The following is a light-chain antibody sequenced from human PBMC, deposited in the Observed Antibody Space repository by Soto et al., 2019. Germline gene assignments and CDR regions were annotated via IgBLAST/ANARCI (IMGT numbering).Light chain of an antibody. CDR3: AVWDGSLNAWV. J-gene: IGLJ3*02. CDR2: NND. Sequence: QSVLTQPPSASATPGQGVTISCSGSSSNIGRDAVTWYQQLPRSAPKLLIYNNDQRPSGVPDRFSGSRSGTSASLAISGLQSEDEAEYNCAVWDGSLNAWVFGGGTKVTVL. V-gene: IGLV1-44*01. CDR1: SSNIGRDA.